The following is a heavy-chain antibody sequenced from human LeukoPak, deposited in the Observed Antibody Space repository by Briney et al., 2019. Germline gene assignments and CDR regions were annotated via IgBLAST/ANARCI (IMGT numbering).Heavy chain of an antibody. J-gene: IGHJ3*02. CDR3: ARDRYYDSSGYDSLDAFDI. CDR1: GFTFSTYS. CDR2: ISSSSTYI. Sequence: GGSLRLSCAASGFTFSTYSMNWVRQAPGKGLEWVSSISSSSTYIYYADSVKGRFTISRDNAKNSLYLQMNSLRAEDTAVYYCARDRYYDSSGYDSLDAFDIWGQGTMVTVSS. D-gene: IGHD3-22*01. V-gene: IGHV3-21*01.